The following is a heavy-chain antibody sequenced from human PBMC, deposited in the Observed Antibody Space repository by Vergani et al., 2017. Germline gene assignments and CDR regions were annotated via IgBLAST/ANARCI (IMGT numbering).Heavy chain of an antibody. D-gene: IGHD1-1*01. CDR3: AKIPGISTTRHYYARDV. CDR2: ISPGASTV. V-gene: IGHV3-11*04. J-gene: IGHJ6*02. CDR1: GFKFSDHY. Sequence: LEESGGGSVKPGGSLRLSCAASGFKFSDHYMSWIRQAPGKGLEWVSHISPGASTVPYTDSVTGRFTVSRDNDNNSLTLDMTTLRVEDTAVYYCAKIPGISTTRHYYARDVWGQGTTVTVSS.